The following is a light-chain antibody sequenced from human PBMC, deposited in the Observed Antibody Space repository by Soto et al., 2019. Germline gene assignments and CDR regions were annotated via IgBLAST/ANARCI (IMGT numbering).Light chain of an antibody. V-gene: IGLV2-23*02. CDR1: SNDVGSYNL. J-gene: IGLJ3*02. CDR2: EVS. Sequence: QSALTQPASVSGSPGQSITISCTGTSNDVGSYNLVSWYQQHPGKAPKLMIYEVSKRPSGVSNRFSGSKSGNTASLTISGLQAEDEADYYCCSYAGSSTPNWVFGGGTQLTVL. CDR3: CSYAGSSTPNWV.